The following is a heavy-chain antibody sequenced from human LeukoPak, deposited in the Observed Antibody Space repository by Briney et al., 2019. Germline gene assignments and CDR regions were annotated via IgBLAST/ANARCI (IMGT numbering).Heavy chain of an antibody. CDR2: INHSGST. V-gene: IGHV4-34*01. CDR1: GGSFSGYY. J-gene: IGHJ4*02. D-gene: IGHD3-22*01. CDR3: ARVAINYYDSSGYGFD. Sequence: SETLSLTCAVYGGSFSGYYWSWIRQPPGKGLEWIGEINHSGSTNYNPYLKSRVTISVDTSKNQFSLKLSSVTAADTAVYYCARVAINYYDSSGYGFDWGQGTLVTVSS.